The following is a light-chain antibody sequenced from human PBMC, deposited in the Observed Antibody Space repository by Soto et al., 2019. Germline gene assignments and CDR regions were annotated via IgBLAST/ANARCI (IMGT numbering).Light chain of an antibody. CDR1: SGDVGTYNF. CDR2: EGN. CDR3: GTWDSSLSVGV. Sequence: QSALTQPASVSGSPGQSITISCTGTSGDVGTYNFVSWYQHHPAKAPKLMIYEGNKRPSGVSNRFSGSRSGTSATLGITGLQTGDDADYYCGTWDSSLSVGVFGGGTKLTVL. V-gene: IGLV2-14*02. J-gene: IGLJ3*02.